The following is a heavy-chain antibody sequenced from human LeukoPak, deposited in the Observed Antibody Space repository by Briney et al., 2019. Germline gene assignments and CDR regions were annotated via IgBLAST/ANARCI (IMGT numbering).Heavy chain of an antibody. CDR2: IDPSDSYT. J-gene: IGHJ5*02. CDR3: ARHASSGWYGGDWFDP. CDR1: GXSFTSYC. V-gene: IGHV5-10-1*01. Sequence: GESLKISCKGSGXSFTSYCISWVRQMPGKGLEWMGRIDPSDSYTNYSPSFQGHVTISADKSISTAYLQWSSLKASDTAMYYCARHASSGWYGGDWFDPWGQGTLVTVSS. D-gene: IGHD6-19*01.